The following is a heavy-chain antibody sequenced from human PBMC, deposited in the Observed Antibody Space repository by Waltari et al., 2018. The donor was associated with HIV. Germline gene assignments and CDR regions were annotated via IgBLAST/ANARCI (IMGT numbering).Heavy chain of an antibody. CDR3: ASRRYSSATPLFDY. CDR2: INSDGSST. D-gene: IGHD6-19*01. J-gene: IGHJ4*02. Sequence: EVQLVESGGGLVQPGGSLRLSCAASGFTFSSYWMHWVRQAPGKGLVWVSRINSDGSSTSYADSVKGRFTISRDNAKNTLYLQMNSLRAEDTAVYYCASRRYSSATPLFDYWGQGTLVTVSS. V-gene: IGHV3-74*01. CDR1: GFTFSSYW.